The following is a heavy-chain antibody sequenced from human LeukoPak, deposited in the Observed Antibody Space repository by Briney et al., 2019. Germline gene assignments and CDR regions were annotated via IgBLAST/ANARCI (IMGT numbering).Heavy chain of an antibody. D-gene: IGHD2-2*01. CDR2: ISAYNGNT. V-gene: IGHV1-18*04. CDR3: ARDRQYCSSTSCSFDY. Sequence: ASVTVSCKASGYTFTSYYMHWVRQAPGQGLEWMGWISAYNGNTNYAQKLQGRVTMTTDTSTSTAYMELRSLRSDDTAVYYCARDRQYCSSTSCSFDYWGQGTLVTVSS. J-gene: IGHJ4*02. CDR1: GYTFTSYY.